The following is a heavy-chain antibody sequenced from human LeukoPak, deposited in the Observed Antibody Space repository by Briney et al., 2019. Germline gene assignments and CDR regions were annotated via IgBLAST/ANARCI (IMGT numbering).Heavy chain of an antibody. CDR2: INHSGST. CDR3: ARDGGTNYYYYMDV. V-gene: IGHV4-34*01. J-gene: IGHJ6*03. D-gene: IGHD1-1*01. Sequence: SETLSLTCAVYGGSFSGYYWSWIRQPPGKGLEWIGEINHSGSTNYNPSLKSRVTISVDTSKNQFSLKLSSVTAADTAVYYCARDGGTNYYYYMDVWGKGTTVTVSS. CDR1: GGSFSGYY.